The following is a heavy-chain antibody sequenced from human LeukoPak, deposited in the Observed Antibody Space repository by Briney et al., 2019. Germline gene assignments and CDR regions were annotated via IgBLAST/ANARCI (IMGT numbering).Heavy chain of an antibody. CDR3: ARHIGAVGYYFGHAFDI. V-gene: IGHV4-39*01. CDR2: IYYSGST. D-gene: IGHD3-22*01. Sequence: SETLSLTCAVYGGSFSGYYWGWIRQPPGKGLEWIGRIYYSGSTYYNPSLKSRVTISVDTSKNQFSLKLSSVTAADTAVYYCARHIGAVGYYFGHAFDIWGQGTMVTVSS. J-gene: IGHJ3*02. CDR1: GGSFSGYY.